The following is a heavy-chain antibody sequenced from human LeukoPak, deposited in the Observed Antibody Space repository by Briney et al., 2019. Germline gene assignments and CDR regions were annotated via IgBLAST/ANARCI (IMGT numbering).Heavy chain of an antibody. V-gene: IGHV3-23*01. CDR1: GFTFSSYA. CDR3: AKMWQQLVSPEDYFDY. Sequence: PGGSLRLSCAASGFTFSSYAMSWVRQAPGKGLEWVSAISGSGGSTYYADSVKGRFTISRDNSKNTLYLQMNSLRAEDTAVYYCAKMWQQLVSPEDYFDYWGQGTLVTVSS. CDR2: ISGSGGST. J-gene: IGHJ4*02. D-gene: IGHD6-13*01.